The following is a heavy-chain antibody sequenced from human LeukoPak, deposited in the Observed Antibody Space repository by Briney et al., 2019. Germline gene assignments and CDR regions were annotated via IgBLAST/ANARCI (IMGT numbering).Heavy chain of an antibody. Sequence: SETLSLTCSVSGDSISSYYWSWIRQPPGKGLEWIGYIYYTGSTNYNPSLKSRVTISVDTSKNQFSLKLSSVTAADTAVYYCARDHRGYSYGDSLFDPWGQGTLVTVSS. CDR2: IYYTGST. V-gene: IGHV4-59*01. D-gene: IGHD5-18*01. J-gene: IGHJ5*02. CDR3: ARDHRGYSYGDSLFDP. CDR1: GDSISSYY.